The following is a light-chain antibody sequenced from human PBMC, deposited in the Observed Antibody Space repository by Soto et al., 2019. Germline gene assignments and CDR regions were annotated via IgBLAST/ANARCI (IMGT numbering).Light chain of an antibody. CDR3: QQSYTSPVT. Sequence: DIQMTQSPPSLSASVGDRVTITCRASQSISRHLNWYQQKPGKAPKLLIYGASSLQSGVPSRFSGGGSGTDFTLTISSLQPEDFGTYYCQQSYTSPVTFGGGTKVDIK. V-gene: IGKV1-39*01. CDR1: QSISRH. CDR2: GAS. J-gene: IGKJ4*01.